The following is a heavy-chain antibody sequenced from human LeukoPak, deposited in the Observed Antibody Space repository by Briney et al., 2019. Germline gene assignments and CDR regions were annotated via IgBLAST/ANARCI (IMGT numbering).Heavy chain of an antibody. CDR3: APVSRRATNDY. CDR2: FDPEDGET. CDR1: GYTLTELS. D-gene: IGHD1-26*01. J-gene: IGHJ4*02. Sequence: ASVKVSCKVSGYTLTELSMHWVRQAPGKGLEWMGGFDPEDGETIYAQKFQGRVTMTADTSTDTAYMELSSLRSEDTAAYYCAPVSRRATNDYWGQGTLVTVSS. V-gene: IGHV1-24*01.